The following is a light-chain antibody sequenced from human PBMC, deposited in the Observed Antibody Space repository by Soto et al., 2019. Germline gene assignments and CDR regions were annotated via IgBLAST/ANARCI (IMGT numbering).Light chain of an antibody. V-gene: IGKV1-5*01. CDR1: QRVTRW. CDR3: QQYDSYPWT. Sequence: IQMAQSPSSLSASVGDRVTITCRASQRVTRWLAWYHQKSGKAPKLLIYDVANLERGVPSRYSGSGSGTEFTLTISSLQPDDFATYYCQQYDSYPWTFGQGTKVDI. J-gene: IGKJ1*01. CDR2: DVA.